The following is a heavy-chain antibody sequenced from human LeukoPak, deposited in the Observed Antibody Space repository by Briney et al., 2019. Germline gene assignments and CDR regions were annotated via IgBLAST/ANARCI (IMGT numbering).Heavy chain of an antibody. J-gene: IGHJ6*03. Sequence: ASVKVSCKASGYTFTSYGISWVRQAPGQGLEWMGWITAYNGNTNYAQKLQGRVTMTTDTSTSTAYMELRSLRSDDTAVYYCARGRAAAIGYYYYYYMDVWGKGTTVTVSS. CDR3: ARGRAAAIGYYYYYYMDV. CDR2: ITAYNGNT. V-gene: IGHV1-18*01. CDR1: GYTFTSYG. D-gene: IGHD2-2*02.